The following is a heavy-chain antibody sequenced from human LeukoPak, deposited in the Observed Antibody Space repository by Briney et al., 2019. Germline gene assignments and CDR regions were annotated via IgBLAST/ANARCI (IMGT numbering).Heavy chain of an antibody. V-gene: IGHV3-23*01. Sequence: GGSLRLSCAASGFTFSSYAMNWVRQAPGKGLEWVSAMSGRGGSTYYADSVKGRFTISRDNSKNTLYLQMNSLRAEDTAVYYCAKSLYINSWYLGFDYWGQGTLVTVSS. D-gene: IGHD6-13*01. J-gene: IGHJ4*02. CDR1: GFTFSSYA. CDR3: AKSLYINSWYLGFDY. CDR2: MSGRGGST.